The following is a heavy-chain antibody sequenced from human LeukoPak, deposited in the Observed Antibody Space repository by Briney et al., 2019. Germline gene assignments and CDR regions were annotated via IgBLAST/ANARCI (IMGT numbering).Heavy chain of an antibody. CDR3: ARVAYGSSWYVDY. V-gene: IGHV3-21*01. CDR1: GFTFSSYS. J-gene: IGHJ4*02. CDR2: ISSGSSYI. Sequence: GGSLRLSCTASGFTFSSYSMNWVRQAPGKGLEWVSSISSGSSYIYYADSVKGRLTISRDNAKNTLYLQMNSLTAEDTAVYYCARVAYGSSWYVDYWGQGNLVTVSS. D-gene: IGHD6-13*01.